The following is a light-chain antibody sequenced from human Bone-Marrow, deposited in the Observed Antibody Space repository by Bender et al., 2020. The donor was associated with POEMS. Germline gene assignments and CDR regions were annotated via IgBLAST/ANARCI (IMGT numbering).Light chain of an antibody. CDR1: ELGNKY. Sequence: SYELTQPPSVSVSPGQTASITCSGNELGNKYVCWYQQKPGQSPVLVIYQDARRPSGIPERFSGSNSGNTATLTISGTQAMDEADYYCQALDSTTTRVFGGGTKLTVL. CDR2: QDA. J-gene: IGLJ3*02. V-gene: IGLV3-1*01. CDR3: QALDSTTTRV.